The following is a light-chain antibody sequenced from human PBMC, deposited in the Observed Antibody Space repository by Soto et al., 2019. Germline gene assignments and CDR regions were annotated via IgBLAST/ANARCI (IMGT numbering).Light chain of an antibody. CDR1: SSDVGGSNH. CDR2: DVS. J-gene: IGLJ1*01. CDR3: CSFAGSYTFV. Sequence: QSALTQPRSVSGSPGQSVTISCTGTSSDVGGSNHVSWYQYHPGKAPKFIIYDVSKRPSGVPDRFSGSTSGNTASLTISGLQAEDEADYYCCSFAGSYTFVFGTGTKVTVL. V-gene: IGLV2-11*01.